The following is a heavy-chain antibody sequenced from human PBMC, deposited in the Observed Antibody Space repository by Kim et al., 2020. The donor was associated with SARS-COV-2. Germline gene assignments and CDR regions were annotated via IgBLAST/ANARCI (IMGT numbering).Heavy chain of an antibody. CDR3: VTRAENFYVEIDC. CDR1: GGSISNSRSY. Sequence: SETLSLTCSISGGSISNSRSYWGWIRQPPGKGLEWIGSIYYRGSTYYNPSLKSRVTISIDMSKNQFSLKLSSVTAADTDVYYCVTRAENFYVEIDCWGQGTLVTVSS. V-gene: IGHV4-39*01. CDR2: IYYRGST. D-gene: IGHD3-16*01. J-gene: IGHJ4*02.